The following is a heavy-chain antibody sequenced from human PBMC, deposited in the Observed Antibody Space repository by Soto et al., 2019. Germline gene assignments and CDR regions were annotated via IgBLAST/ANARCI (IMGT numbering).Heavy chain of an antibody. CDR2: ISAHNGNT. J-gene: IGHJ4*02. V-gene: IGHV1-18*01. CDR1: GYTFTTYG. D-gene: IGHD1-1*01. CDR3: ARGRYGDY. Sequence: QVHLVQSGAEVKKPGASVKVSCKGSGYTFTTYGITWVRQAPGQGLEWMGWISAHNGNTNYAQKLQGRVTVTRDTSTSTAYIELRSLRSDATAVYYWARGRYGDYWGQGALVTVSS.